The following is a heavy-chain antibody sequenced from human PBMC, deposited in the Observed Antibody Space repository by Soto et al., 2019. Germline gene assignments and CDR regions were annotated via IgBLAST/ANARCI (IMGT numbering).Heavy chain of an antibody. V-gene: IGHV1-3*01. CDR3: ARAPVVTAGFPWFDP. D-gene: IGHD2-21*02. CDR2: INAGNGNT. J-gene: IGHJ5*02. Sequence: QVQLVQSGAEVKKPGASVKVSCKASGYTFTSYAMHWVRQAPGQRLEWMGWINAGNGNTKYSQKFQGRVTITRDTSXXTAYMELSSLRSEDTAVYYCARAPVVTAGFPWFDPWGQGTLVTVSS. CDR1: GYTFTSYA.